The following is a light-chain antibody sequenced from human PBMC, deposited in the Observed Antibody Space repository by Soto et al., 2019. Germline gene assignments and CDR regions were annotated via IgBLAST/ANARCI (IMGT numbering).Light chain of an antibody. CDR1: SSDVGSYNL. CDR2: EVS. J-gene: IGLJ1*01. CDR3: CSYAGSSTFHV. V-gene: IGLV2-23*02. Sequence: PASVSGSPGQSITISCTGTSSDVGSYNLVSWYQQHPGKAPKLMIYEVSKRPSGVSNRFSGSKSGNTASLTISGLQAEDEADYYCCSYAGSSTFHVFGTGTKVTVL.